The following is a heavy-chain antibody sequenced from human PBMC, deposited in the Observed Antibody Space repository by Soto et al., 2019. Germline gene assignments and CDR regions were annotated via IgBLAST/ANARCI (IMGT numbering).Heavy chain of an antibody. Sequence: NPSETLSLTCAVYGGSFSGYYWSWIRQPPGKGLEWIGEINHSGSTNYNPSLKSRVTISVDTSKNQFSLKLSSVTAADTAVYYCARGGFRGYCSGGSCYSRAYYYYGMDVWGQGTTVTVSS. CDR1: GGSFSGYY. CDR2: INHSGST. CDR3: ARGGFRGYCSGGSCYSRAYYYYGMDV. J-gene: IGHJ6*02. V-gene: IGHV4-34*01. D-gene: IGHD2-15*01.